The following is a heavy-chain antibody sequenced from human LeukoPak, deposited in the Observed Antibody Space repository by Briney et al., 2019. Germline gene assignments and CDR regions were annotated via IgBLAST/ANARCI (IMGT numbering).Heavy chain of an antibody. V-gene: IGHV3-11*04. CDR1: GFTFSDYY. CDR2: ISSSGSTI. D-gene: IGHD3-3*01. CDR3: ARAFSDLEWLFLTYFDY. J-gene: IGHJ4*02. Sequence: PGGSLRLSCAASGFTFSDYYMSWIRQAPGKGLEWVSYISSSGSTIYYADSVKGRFTISRDNAKNSLYLQMNSLTAEDTAVYYCARAFSDLEWLFLTYFDYWGQGTLVTVSS.